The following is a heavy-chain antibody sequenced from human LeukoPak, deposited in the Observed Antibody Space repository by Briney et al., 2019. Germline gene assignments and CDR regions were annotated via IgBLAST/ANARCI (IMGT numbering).Heavy chain of an antibody. CDR2: IYYSGST. D-gene: IGHD3-22*01. CDR3: ARVGGDYYDSRGHFDY. J-gene: IGHJ4*02. Sequence: SETLSLTCTVSGGSISSSSYYWSWIRQPPGKGLEWIGYIYYSGSTNYNPSLKSRVTISVDTSKNQFSLKLSSVTAADTAVYYCARVGGDYYDSRGHFDYWGQGTLVTVSS. CDR1: GGSISSSSYY. V-gene: IGHV4-61*01.